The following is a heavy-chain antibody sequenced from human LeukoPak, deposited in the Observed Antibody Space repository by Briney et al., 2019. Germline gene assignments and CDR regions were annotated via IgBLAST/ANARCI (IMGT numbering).Heavy chain of an antibody. V-gene: IGHV4-39*07. CDR1: GGSISSSSYY. CDR3: ARDYSGYHLLDY. Sequence: SETLSLTCTVSGGSISSSSYYWGWIRQPPGKGLEWIGSIYYSGNTYYNPSLKSRVTISVDTSNNQFSLKLSSVTAADTALYYCARDYSGYHLLDYWGQGTLVTVSS. D-gene: IGHD5-12*01. J-gene: IGHJ4*02. CDR2: IYYSGNT.